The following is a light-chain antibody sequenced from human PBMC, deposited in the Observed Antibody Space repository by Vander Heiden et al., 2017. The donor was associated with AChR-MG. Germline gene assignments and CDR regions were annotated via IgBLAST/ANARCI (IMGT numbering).Light chain of an antibody. CDR3: QQDDIWYT. J-gene: IGKJ2*01. CDR2: GAS. Sequence: EIVMTQSPATLSVSPGERATLSCRASQSVTRSLAWYQQKPGQAPRLLIYGASSRATGIPDSFSGSGSGTEFTLTISSRQSEDSAVYYCQQDDIWYTFGQGTKLEIK. CDR1: QSVTRS. V-gene: IGKV3-15*01.